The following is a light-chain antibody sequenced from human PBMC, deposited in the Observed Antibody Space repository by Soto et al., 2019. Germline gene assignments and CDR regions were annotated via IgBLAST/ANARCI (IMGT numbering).Light chain of an antibody. CDR3: QQYGSSPTWT. CDR2: GAS. Sequence: EIVLTLSPGALSLSTVERATLSCRASQSVSSNYLVWYQQKPGQAPRLLIYGASSRATGIPDRFSASGSGTDFTLTISRLEPEDFAVYYCQQYGSSPTWTFGQGTKVDI. J-gene: IGKJ1*01. CDR1: QSVSSNY. V-gene: IGKV3-20*01.